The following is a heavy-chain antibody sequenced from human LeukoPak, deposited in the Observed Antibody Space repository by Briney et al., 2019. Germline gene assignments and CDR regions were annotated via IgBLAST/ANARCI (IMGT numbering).Heavy chain of an antibody. V-gene: IGHV4-34*01. CDR1: GGSFSGYY. CDR2: INHSGST. D-gene: IGHD5-18*01. Sequence: SETLSLTCAVYGGSFSGYYWSWIRQPPGKGLEWIGEINHSGSTSYNPSLKSRVTISVDTSKNQFSLKLSSVTAADTAVYYCARGEYSYGIDAFDIWGQGTMVTVSS. CDR3: ARGEYSYGIDAFDI. J-gene: IGHJ3*02.